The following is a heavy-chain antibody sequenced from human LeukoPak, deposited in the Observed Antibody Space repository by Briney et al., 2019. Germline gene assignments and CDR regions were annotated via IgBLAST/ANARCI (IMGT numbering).Heavy chain of an antibody. CDR2: IYYSGST. J-gene: IGHJ4*02. CDR1: GGSISSSSYY. Sequence: SETLSLTCTVSGGSISSSSYYWGWIRQPPGKGLEWIGSIYYSGSTYYNPSLKSRVTISVDTSKNQFSLKLSSVTAADTAVYYCARDYYDSSGYPMPIYWGQGTLVTVSS. V-gene: IGHV4-39*02. D-gene: IGHD3-22*01. CDR3: ARDYYDSSGYPMPIY.